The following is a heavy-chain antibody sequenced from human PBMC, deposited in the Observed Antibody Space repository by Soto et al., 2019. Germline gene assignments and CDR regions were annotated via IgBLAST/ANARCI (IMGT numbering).Heavy chain of an antibody. CDR2: IFYSGNT. V-gene: IGHV4-31*03. CDR1: GGSISSGGYY. CDR3: ARGLRLGELSI. D-gene: IGHD3-16*02. J-gene: IGHJ4*02. Sequence: QVQLQESGPGLVKPSQTLSLSCNVSGGSISSGGYYWSGIRQHAGKGLEWRGFIFYSGNTYYKPSIKSRVTISVDTSKNQFSLKLTSVTAADTAVYYCARGLRLGELSIWGRGPLVTVSS.